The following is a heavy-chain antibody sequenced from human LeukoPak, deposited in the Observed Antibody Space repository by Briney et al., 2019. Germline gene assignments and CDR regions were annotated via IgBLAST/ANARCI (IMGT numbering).Heavy chain of an antibody. V-gene: IGHV3-15*01. D-gene: IGHD6-6*01. CDR2: INSKTDGGTT. Sequence: GESLRLSCAASGLTFSDAWMSWVRQAPGKGLEWVGRINSKTDGGTTDYAAPVKGRFTISRDDSKNTLHLQMNSLKTEDTAVYYCTSGSSSIDYWGQGTLVTVSS. J-gene: IGHJ4*02. CDR1: GLTFSDAW. CDR3: TSGSSSIDY.